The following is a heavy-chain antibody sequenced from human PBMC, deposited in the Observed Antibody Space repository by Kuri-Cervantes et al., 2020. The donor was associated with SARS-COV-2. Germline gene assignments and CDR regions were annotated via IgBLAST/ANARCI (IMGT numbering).Heavy chain of an antibody. D-gene: IGHD2-8*01. CDR3: ASLCTDGVCYHDY. J-gene: IGHJ4*02. Sequence: GGSLRLSCAASGFTFSSYEMNWVRQAPGKGLEWVSYISSSGSTIYYADSVKGRFTISRDNAKNSLYLQLNSLRAEDTAVYYCASLCTDGVCYHDYWGQGNLATSSS. CDR2: ISSSGSTI. V-gene: IGHV3-48*03. CDR1: GFTFSSYE.